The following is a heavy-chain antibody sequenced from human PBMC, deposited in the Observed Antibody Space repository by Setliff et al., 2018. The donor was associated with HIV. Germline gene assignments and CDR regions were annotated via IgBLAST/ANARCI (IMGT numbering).Heavy chain of an antibody. CDR1: GYTFATYD. CDR3: ARGYASGSGSYYYDY. D-gene: IGHD2-15*01. CDR2: VNPYSGNS. V-gene: IGHV1-8*02. Sequence: ASVKVSCKPSGYTFATYDINWVRQAAGQGLEWLGWVNPYSGNSGYAQKFHGRLTMTGDTSRGTAHMELRSLRSDDTAVYFCARGYASGSGSYYYDYWGQGTLVTVSS. J-gene: IGHJ4*02.